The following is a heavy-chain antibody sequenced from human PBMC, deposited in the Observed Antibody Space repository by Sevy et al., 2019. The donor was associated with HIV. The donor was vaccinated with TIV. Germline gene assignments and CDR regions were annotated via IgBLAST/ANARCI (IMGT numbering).Heavy chain of an antibody. CDR1: GFTISTYW. D-gene: IGHD3-10*01. CDR2: ISTGTDHI. CDR3: VRRGVDAYNVYFDL. Sequence: GGSLRLSCAASGFTISTYWVTWVRQAPGKGLEWLSYISTGTDHIYYADSAKGRFTISRDDAKKSVYLEMKSLRDQDTALYYCVRRGVDAYNVYFDLWGQGTLVTVSS. V-gene: IGHV3-21*05. J-gene: IGHJ4*02.